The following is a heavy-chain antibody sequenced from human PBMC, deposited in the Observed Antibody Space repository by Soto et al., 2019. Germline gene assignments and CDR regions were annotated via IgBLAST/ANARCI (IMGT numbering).Heavy chain of an antibody. CDR1: GDSYSISTYS. J-gene: IGHJ5*02. CDR2: IYQSGVT. CDR3: AGMPYTSGLRFDP. Sequence: PSETLSLTCNMSGDSYSISTYSWSWIRQPPGKALQWIGFIYQSGVTSYNPSLASRGSISLDRSNNQCSLKLKSVTAADTAVYFCAGMPYTSGLRFDPWGPGTLVTVSS. D-gene: IGHD6-19*01. V-gene: IGHV4-30-2*01.